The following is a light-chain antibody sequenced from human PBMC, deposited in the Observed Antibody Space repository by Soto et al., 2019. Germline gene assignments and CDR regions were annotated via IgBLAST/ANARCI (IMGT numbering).Light chain of an antibody. CDR3: QQNNKWPLT. V-gene: IGKV3-15*01. CDR2: GAS. Sequence: EIVMTQSPATLSVSPGERATLSCRASQSVSSNLAWYQQKPGQAPRLLIYGASTRATGIPARFSGSGSGTEFTLTIASLQSEDFAVYYCQQNNKWPLTFGGGTKVDI. CDR1: QSVSSN. J-gene: IGKJ4*01.